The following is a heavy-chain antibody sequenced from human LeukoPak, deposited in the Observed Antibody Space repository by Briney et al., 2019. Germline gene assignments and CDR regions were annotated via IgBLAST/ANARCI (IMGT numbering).Heavy chain of an antibody. D-gene: IGHD1-1*01. CDR1: SDSINNYY. J-gene: IGHJ3*02. CDR3: ARGLANAGAFDI. CDR2: IYYSGST. V-gene: IGHV4-59*12. Sequence: SETLSLTCTVSSDSINNYYWSWIRQPPGKGLEWIGYIYYSGSTNYNPSLKSRVTISVDTSKTQFSLKLSSVTAADTAVYYCARGLANAGAFDISGQGTMVTVSS.